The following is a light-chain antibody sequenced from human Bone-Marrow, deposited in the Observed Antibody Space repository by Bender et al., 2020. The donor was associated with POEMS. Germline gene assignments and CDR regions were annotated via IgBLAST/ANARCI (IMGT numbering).Light chain of an antibody. V-gene: IGLV1-44*01. Sequence: QSVLTQPPSASGTPGQRVTISCSGSNSNIGTNAVNWYQQFPGKAPKLLIYSDNQRPSGVPDRFSAFKSGPSASLAISGLQSEDVAGYYCAAWDARLSWSVVCGGTKLPV. J-gene: IGLJ3*02. CDR1: NSNIGTNA. CDR2: SDN. CDR3: AAWDARLSWSV.